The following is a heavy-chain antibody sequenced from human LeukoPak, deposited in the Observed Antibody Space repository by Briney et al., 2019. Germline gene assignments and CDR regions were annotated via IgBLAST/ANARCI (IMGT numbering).Heavy chain of an antibody. Sequence: PSETLSLTCSVSDGGITGYYWGWIRQLPGKGLEWIGHIYSASTNYNPSLKSRVTISVDTSKNQFSLRLNSVTAADTAVYYCARGYSTSWTYYLDHWGQGALVTVSS. D-gene: IGHD6-13*01. CDR1: DGGITGYY. V-gene: IGHV4-59*01. CDR2: IYSAST. CDR3: ARGYSTSWTYYLDH. J-gene: IGHJ4*02.